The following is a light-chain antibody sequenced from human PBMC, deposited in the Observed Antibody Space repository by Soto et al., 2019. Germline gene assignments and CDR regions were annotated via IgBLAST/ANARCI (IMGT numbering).Light chain of an antibody. V-gene: IGLV2-14*01. Sequence: QSALTQPASVSGSPGQSITISCTGTSSDVGGYNYVSWYQQHPGKAPKLMIYEVSNRPSGVSNRFSGSKSGNTASLTISGLQAEDEADYYCSSYTISSTLGFGTGTKVTVL. J-gene: IGLJ1*01. CDR1: SSDVGGYNY. CDR2: EVS. CDR3: SSYTISSTLG.